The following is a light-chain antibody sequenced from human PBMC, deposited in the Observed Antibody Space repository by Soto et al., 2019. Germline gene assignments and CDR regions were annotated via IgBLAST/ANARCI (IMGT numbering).Light chain of an antibody. J-gene: IGKJ1*01. Sequence: DIQMTQSPSTLSASVGDRVTITCRASQSITNRLAWYQQKPGKAPKVLIYDGSSLETGVPSRFSGSGSGTEFFLSISSLQPDDFATYWCQHYGGLWTFGQGTKVEIK. V-gene: IGKV1-5*01. CDR3: QHYGGLWT. CDR1: QSITNR. CDR2: DGS.